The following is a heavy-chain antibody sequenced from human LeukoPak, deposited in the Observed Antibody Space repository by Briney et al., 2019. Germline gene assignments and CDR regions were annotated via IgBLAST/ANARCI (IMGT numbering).Heavy chain of an antibody. J-gene: IGHJ6*03. Sequence: ASVKVSCKASGCTFTGYYIHWVRQAPGQGLEWMGIINPSGGSTNYAQKFQGRVTMTRDTSTSTVYMELSSLRSDDTAVYYCARGPRITLVRGGQWYFYMDVWGKGTTVTVSS. D-gene: IGHD3-10*01. CDR1: GCTFTGYY. CDR3: ARGPRITLVRGGQWYFYMDV. V-gene: IGHV1-46*01. CDR2: INPSGGST.